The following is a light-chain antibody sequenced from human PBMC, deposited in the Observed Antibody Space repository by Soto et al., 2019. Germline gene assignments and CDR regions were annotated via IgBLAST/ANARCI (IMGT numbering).Light chain of an antibody. Sequence: SVLPQPASASGTPGQRVTISCSGSSSNIGSNTVNWYKHLPGTAPKLLIYNNNQRPSGVPHRISGSKSGTSASLAIGGLQSEDEADYYCAAWDDSLNGFYVFGTGTKVTVL. CDR2: NNN. CDR1: SSNIGSNT. V-gene: IGLV1-44*01. CDR3: AAWDDSLNGFYV. J-gene: IGLJ1*01.